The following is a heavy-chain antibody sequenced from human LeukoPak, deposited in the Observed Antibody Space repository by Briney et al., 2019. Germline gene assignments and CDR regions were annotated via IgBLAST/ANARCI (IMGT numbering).Heavy chain of an antibody. Sequence: PGGSLRLSCAASGFSFSNSDMHWVRQAPGKGLEWVAFSRYDGSNKYYEDSVKGRLTISRDNAKNTLFLRMYSLRPEDTAVYYCVKEIRRNYFYGMDVWGQGTSVTVSS. CDR3: VKEIRRNYFYGMDV. V-gene: IGHV3-30*02. CDR2: SRYDGSNK. CDR1: GFSFSNSD. J-gene: IGHJ6*02.